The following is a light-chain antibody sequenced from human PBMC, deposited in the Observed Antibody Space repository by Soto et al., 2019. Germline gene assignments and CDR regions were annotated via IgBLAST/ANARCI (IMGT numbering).Light chain of an antibody. CDR2: DTF. CDR1: QIVTSS. J-gene: IGKJ4*01. Sequence: EIVLTQSPATLSLSPGTGATLSCRASQIVTSSVAWYQQRPGQAPRLLIYDTFTRATGIPARFSAKGAGTDFTLTISSLEPEDSAVYFCQQYGSSELTFGGGTKVEIK. CDR3: QQYGSSELT. V-gene: IGKV3-11*01.